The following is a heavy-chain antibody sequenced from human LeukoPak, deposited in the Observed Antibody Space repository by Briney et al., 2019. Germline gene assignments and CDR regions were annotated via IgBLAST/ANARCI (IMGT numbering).Heavy chain of an antibody. V-gene: IGHV3-74*01. CDR1: GFTFSRYW. CDR2: INSDGRST. D-gene: IGHD6-19*01. CDR3: ARGLRYSTGWYYMDV. Sequence: GGSLRLSCVASGFTFSRYWMHWVRQAPGKGLVWVSRINSDGRSTNYADSVKGRFSISRDNAENTLYLQMNSLRVEDTAVYYCARGLRYSTGWYYMDVWGKGTTVTISS. J-gene: IGHJ6*03.